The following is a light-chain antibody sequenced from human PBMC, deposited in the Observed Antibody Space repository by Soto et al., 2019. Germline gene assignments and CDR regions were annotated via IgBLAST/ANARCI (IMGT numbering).Light chain of an antibody. CDR3: QQRSNLPLT. J-gene: IGKJ4*01. V-gene: IGKV3-11*01. CDR2: DAS. Sequence: EIVLTQSPATLSLSPGERATLSCRASQSVSSYLAWYQQKPGQAPRLLIYDASNRATGIPARFSGSGSGTAFTLTTSSLEPEDCAVYYCQQRSNLPLTFGGGTKVEIK. CDR1: QSVSSY.